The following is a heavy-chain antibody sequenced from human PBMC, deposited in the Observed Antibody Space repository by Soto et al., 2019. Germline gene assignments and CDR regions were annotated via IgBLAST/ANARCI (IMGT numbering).Heavy chain of an antibody. Sequence: SETLSLTCTVSGASITSHYWSWIRQPPGKGLEGIGHIYYRGSTNYNPSLKSRVTMSADTSKNQFSLKLSSVTAADTAVFYCARHGGYCSGGSCYSSFGYYYYGMDVWGQGTTVTVSS. CDR3: ARHGGYCSGGSCYSSFGYYYYGMDV. CDR2: IYYRGST. CDR1: GASITSHY. J-gene: IGHJ6*02. D-gene: IGHD2-15*01. V-gene: IGHV4-59*11.